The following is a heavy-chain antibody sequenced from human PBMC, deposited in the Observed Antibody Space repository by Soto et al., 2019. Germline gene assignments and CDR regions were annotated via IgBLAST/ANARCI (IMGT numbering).Heavy chain of an antibody. CDR2: IIPIFGTA. D-gene: IGHD3-22*01. J-gene: IGHJ4*02. Sequence: SVKVSCKASGGTFSSCAISWVRQAPGQGLEWMGGIIPIFGTANYAQKFQGRVTITADESTSTAYMELSSLRSEDTAVYYCATPHPYYYDSSTTDNWGQGTLVTVSS. CDR1: GGTFSSCA. CDR3: ATPHPYYYDSSTTDN. V-gene: IGHV1-69*13.